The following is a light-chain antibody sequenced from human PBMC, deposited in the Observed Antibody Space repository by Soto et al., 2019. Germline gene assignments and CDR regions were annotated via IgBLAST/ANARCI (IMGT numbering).Light chain of an antibody. V-gene: IGKV1-13*02. CDR2: DAS. CDR3: QQFNRYPLT. J-gene: IGKJ4*01. CDR1: QGISSA. Sequence: AIQLTQSPSSLSASVGDRVTITCRASQGISSALAWYQQKPGKAPKLLIYDASSVESGVPSRFSGRGSGTDFPLTISSQQPEDFAPYYCQQFNRYPLTFGGGTKVGIK.